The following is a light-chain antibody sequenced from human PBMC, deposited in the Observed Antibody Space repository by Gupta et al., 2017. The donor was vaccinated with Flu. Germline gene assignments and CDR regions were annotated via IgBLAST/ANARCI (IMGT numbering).Light chain of an antibody. J-gene: IGKJ2*01. CDR2: GAS. CDR3: QQYGSSPYT. Sequence: EIELTQSPGTLSLSPGERATLSCRASQSVSSNFLAWYQQKPGQAPRLLIYGASSRATGIPDRFSGSGSGTDFTLTISRLEPEDFAVYYCQQYGSSPYTFGQGTKLEIK. CDR1: QSVSSNF. V-gene: IGKV3-20*01.